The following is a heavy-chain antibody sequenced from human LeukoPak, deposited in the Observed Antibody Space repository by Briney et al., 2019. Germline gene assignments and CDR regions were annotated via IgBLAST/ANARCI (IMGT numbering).Heavy chain of an antibody. CDR3: ARRGGASPYEYDY. CDR2: IIPIFDTA. CDR1: GGTFSSYA. Sequence: ASVKVSCKASGGTFSSYAITWVRQAPGQGLEWMGGIIPIFDTANYAQKFQGRVTITADKSTSTAYMELSSLRSEDTAVYYCARRGGASPYEYDYWGQGTLVTVSS. V-gene: IGHV1-69*06. D-gene: IGHD3-16*01. J-gene: IGHJ4*02.